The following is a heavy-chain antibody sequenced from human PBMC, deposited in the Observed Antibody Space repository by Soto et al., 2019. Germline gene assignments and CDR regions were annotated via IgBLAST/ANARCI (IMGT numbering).Heavy chain of an antibody. J-gene: IGHJ6*03. CDR1: GFTFSSYA. D-gene: IGHD4-17*01. Sequence: EVQLLESGGGLVQPGGSLRLSCAASGFTFSSYAMSWVRQAPGKGLEWVSAISGSGGSTYYADSVKGRFTISRDNSKNTLYLQMNSLRAEDTAVYYCAKAPSGDYETPYYYYYMDVWGKGTTVTVSS. CDR3: AKAPSGDYETPYYYYYMDV. CDR2: ISGSGGST. V-gene: IGHV3-23*01.